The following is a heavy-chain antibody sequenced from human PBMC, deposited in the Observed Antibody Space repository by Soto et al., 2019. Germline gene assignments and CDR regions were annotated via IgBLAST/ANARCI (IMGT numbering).Heavy chain of an antibody. J-gene: IGHJ4*02. V-gene: IGHV3-11*06. CDR1: GFTFSDYY. CDR2: ISSSSSYT. D-gene: IGHD4-17*01. Sequence: GGSLRLSCAASGFTFSDYYMSWIRQAPGKGLEWVSYISSSSSYTNYADSVKGRFTISRDNAKNSLYLQMNSLRAEDTAVYYCARSGDYNRVQRSFVYSGGDYWGQGTLVTVSS. CDR3: ARSGDYNRVQRSFVYSGGDY.